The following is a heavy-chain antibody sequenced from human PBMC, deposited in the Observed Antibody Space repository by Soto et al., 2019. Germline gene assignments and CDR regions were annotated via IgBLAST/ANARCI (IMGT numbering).Heavy chain of an antibody. CDR3: ARGVLRYYHYGMDV. J-gene: IGHJ6*02. CDR2: IYISGNT. Sequence: QVQLQESGPGLVKPSETLSLSCTVSGDSVSSYYWSWIRQLPGRGLEWIGYIYISGNTNYNPSLKSRVTISRDTSNNQFSLNLKSVTAADTAVYYCARGVLRYYHYGMDVWGQGTTVTVSS. CDR1: GDSVSSYY. V-gene: IGHV4-59*02.